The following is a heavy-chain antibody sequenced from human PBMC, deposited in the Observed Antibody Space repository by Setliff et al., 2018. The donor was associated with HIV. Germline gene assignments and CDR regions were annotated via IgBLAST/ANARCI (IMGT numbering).Heavy chain of an antibody. D-gene: IGHD6-6*01. J-gene: IGHJ5*02. CDR1: GGLISSGSYY. CDR2: MCHGGNNN. Sequence: KPSETLSLTCNVPGGLISSGSYYWSWVRQPAGKGLGWIGNMCHGGNNNYYNPSLKSRVTISVDTSKNQFFLKVTSVTAADTAVYYCARIDWQLWWFDPWGQGTLVTVSS. CDR3: ARIDWQLWWFDP. V-gene: IGHV4-39*07.